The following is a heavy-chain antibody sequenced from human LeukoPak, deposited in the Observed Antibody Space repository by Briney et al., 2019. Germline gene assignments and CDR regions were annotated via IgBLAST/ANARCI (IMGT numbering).Heavy chain of an antibody. Sequence: GGSLRLSCAASGFTFSSYEMNWVRQAPGKGLEWVSYISSSGSTIYYADSVKGRFTISRDNAKNSLYLQMNSLRAEDTAVYCCATCSSDPDIYYYSMDVWGQGTTVTVSS. V-gene: IGHV3-48*03. CDR3: ATCSSDPDIYYYSMDV. CDR1: GFTFSSYE. CDR2: ISSSGSTI. J-gene: IGHJ6*02. D-gene: IGHD6-25*01.